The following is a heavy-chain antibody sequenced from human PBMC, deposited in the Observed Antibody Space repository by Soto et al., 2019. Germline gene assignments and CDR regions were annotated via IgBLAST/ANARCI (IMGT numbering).Heavy chain of an antibody. CDR2: IYYSGST. CDR1: GGSISSYY. D-gene: IGHD3-10*01. J-gene: IGHJ5*02. CDR3: AREEVTMVRGIFRNWFDP. Sequence: SETLSLTCTVSGGSISSYYWSWIRQPPGKGLEWIGYIYYSGSTNYNPSLKSRVTISVDTSKNQFSLKLSSVTPADTAVYYCAREEVTMVRGIFRNWFDPWGQGILVTVSS. V-gene: IGHV4-59*01.